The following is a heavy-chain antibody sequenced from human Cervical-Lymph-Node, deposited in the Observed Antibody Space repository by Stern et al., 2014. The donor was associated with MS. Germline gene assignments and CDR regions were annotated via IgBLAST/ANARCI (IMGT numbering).Heavy chain of an antibody. D-gene: IGHD2-15*01. J-gene: IGHJ4*02. Sequence: QVQLQESGPGLVKPSQTLSLTCIVSGDSISSGGLYWNWIRQHPGKGLEWIGYIHYSGSTYYNPSLKSRVTISVDPSKNQFSLKLTSVTAADTAVYYCARRGAAATQNPFDYWGQGTLVTVSS. CDR2: IHYSGST. CDR3: ARRGAAATQNPFDY. V-gene: IGHV4-31*03. CDR1: GDSISSGGLY.